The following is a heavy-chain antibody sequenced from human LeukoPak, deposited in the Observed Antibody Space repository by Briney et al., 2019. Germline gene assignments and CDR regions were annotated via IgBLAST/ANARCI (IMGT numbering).Heavy chain of an antibody. CDR3: ARDEKWASCLDS. Sequence: SETLSLTCTVSGGSISIGGHFYSWLPQHPEKGLVWICYINYSGSTYYNPSFKNRAVISVDTSKNQFYLKVKSLTASDTAVYFCARDEKWASCLDSWGQGILVTVSS. J-gene: IGHJ5*01. CDR2: INYSGST. CDR1: GGSISIGGHF. D-gene: IGHD1-26*01. V-gene: IGHV4-31*03.